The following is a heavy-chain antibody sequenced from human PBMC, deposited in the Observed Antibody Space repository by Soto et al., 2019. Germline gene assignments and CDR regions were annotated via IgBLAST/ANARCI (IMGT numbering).Heavy chain of an antibody. Sequence: GASVKVSCKASGGTFSSYAISSVRQAPGQGLEWMGGIIPIFGTANYAQKFQGRVTITADESTSTAYMELSSLRSEDTAVYYCARGEEHCSGGSCCSHVGYNWFDPWGQGTLVTV. D-gene: IGHD2-15*01. CDR1: GGTFSSYA. CDR2: IIPIFGTA. J-gene: IGHJ5*02. CDR3: ARGEEHCSGGSCCSHVGYNWFDP. V-gene: IGHV1-69*13.